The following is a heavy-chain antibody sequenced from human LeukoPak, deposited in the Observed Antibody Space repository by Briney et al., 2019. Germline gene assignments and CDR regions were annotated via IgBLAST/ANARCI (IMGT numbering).Heavy chain of an antibody. CDR2: ISYDGSKK. J-gene: IGHJ6*03. V-gene: IGHV3-30*03. CDR3: ARAPLDIVVVVAATHDYYYYYYMDV. Sequence: GGSLRLSCAASGFTFSSYGMHWVRQAPGKGLEWVAVISYDGSKKYYADSVKGRFTISRDNSKNTLYLQMNSLRAEDTAVYYCARAPLDIVVVVAATHDYYYYYYMDVWGRGTTVTISS. D-gene: IGHD2-15*01. CDR1: GFTFSSYG.